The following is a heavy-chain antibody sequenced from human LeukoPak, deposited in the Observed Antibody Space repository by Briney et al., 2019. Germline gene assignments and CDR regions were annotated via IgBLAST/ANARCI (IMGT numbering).Heavy chain of an antibody. J-gene: IGHJ5*02. D-gene: IGHD3-10*01. CDR2: MNPNSGNT. CDR1: GYTFTSYD. CDR3: ARAFLSGGSGSNWFDP. Sequence: ASVKVSCKASGYTFTSYDINWVRQATGQGLEWMGWMNPNSGNTGYAQKFQGRVTMTRNTFISTAYMELSSLRSEDTAVYYCARAFLSGGSGSNWFDPWGQGTLVTVSS. V-gene: IGHV1-8*01.